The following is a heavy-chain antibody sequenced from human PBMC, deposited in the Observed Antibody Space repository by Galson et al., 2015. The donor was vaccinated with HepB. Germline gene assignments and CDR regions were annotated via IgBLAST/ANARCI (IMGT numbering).Heavy chain of an antibody. CDR2: INPSGGST. J-gene: IGHJ5*02. Sequence: SVKVSCKASGYTFTSYYMHWVRQAPGQGLEWMGIINPSGGSTSYAQKFQGRVTMTRDTSTSTVYMELSSLRSEDTAVYYCARDRSDYDFWGAGNWFDPWGQGTLVTVSS. CDR1: GYTFTSYY. D-gene: IGHD3-3*01. CDR3: ARDRSDYDFWGAGNWFDP. V-gene: IGHV1-46*01.